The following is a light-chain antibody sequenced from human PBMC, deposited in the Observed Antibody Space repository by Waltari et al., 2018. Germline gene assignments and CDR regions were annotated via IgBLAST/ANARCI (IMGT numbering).Light chain of an antibody. J-gene: IGKJ1*01. Sequence: ERVMTQSPATLSVSPGERATLSCRASQSVSSNFAWYQQKFGQAPRLLIYGASTRATGIPGRFSGSGSGTEFTLTISSLQSEDFAVYYCQQYDYWPTFGQGTKVEIK. V-gene: IGKV3-15*01. CDR2: GAS. CDR1: QSVSSN. CDR3: QQYDYWPT.